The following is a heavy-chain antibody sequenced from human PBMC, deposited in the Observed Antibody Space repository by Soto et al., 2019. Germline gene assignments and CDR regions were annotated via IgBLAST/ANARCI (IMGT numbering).Heavy chain of an antibody. V-gene: IGHV4-39*01. J-gene: IGHJ5*02. CDR3: ATYYGDYEWEFDP. D-gene: IGHD4-17*01. CDR2: IYYSGST. CDR1: GGSISSSSYY. Sequence: PSETLSLTCTVSGGSISSSSYYWGWIRQPPGKGLEWIGSIYYSGSTYYNPSLKSRVTISVDTSKNQFSLKLSSVTAADTAVYYCATYYGDYEWEFDPWGQGTLVTVSS.